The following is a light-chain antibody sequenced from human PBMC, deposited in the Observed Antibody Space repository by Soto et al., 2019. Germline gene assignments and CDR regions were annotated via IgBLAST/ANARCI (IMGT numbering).Light chain of an antibody. CDR1: PSISSY. CDR3: QQSYSTPLT. V-gene: IGKV1-39*01. J-gene: IGKJ4*01. Sequence: DIQMTQSPSSLSASVGDRGTITCRARPSISSYLNWYQQKPGKAPKLLIYAASSLQSGVPSRFSGSGSGTDFTLTISSLQPEDFATYYCQQSYSTPLTFGGGTKVEIK. CDR2: AAS.